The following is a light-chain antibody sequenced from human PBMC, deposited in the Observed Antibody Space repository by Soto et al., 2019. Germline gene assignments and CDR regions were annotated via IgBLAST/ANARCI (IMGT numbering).Light chain of an antibody. V-gene: IGKV3-11*01. CDR3: QQRNVWPPVT. CDR2: GAF. CDR1: PSVTNF. Sequence: EIVLTQSPATLSLSPGERATLSCRASPSVTNFLAWYQQKPGQAPRLLIYGAFNRATGIPARFSGSGSGTDFTLTIISLEPEDSAVYYCQQRNVWPPVTFGQGTRLESK. J-gene: IGKJ5*01.